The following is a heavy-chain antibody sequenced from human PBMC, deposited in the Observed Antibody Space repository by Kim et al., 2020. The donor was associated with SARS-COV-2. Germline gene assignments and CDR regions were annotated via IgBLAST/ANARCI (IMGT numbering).Heavy chain of an antibody. CDR3: ARDAVPYCSSTSCYYYYYMDV. V-gene: IGHV3-66*01. D-gene: IGHD2-2*01. Sequence: GGSLRLSCAASGFTVSSNYMSWVRQAPGKGLEWVSVIYSGGGTYYADSVKGRFTISRDNSKNTLYLQMNSLRAEDTAVYYCARDAVPYCSSTSCYYYYYMDVWGKGTTVTVSS. J-gene: IGHJ6*03. CDR1: GFTVSSNY. CDR2: IYSGGGT.